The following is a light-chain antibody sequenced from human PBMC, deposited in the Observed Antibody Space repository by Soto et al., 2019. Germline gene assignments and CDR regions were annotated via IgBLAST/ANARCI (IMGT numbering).Light chain of an antibody. CDR3: HQYGHSPRT. CDR2: GAS. V-gene: IGKV3-20*01. CDR1: QSVTSSY. J-gene: IGKJ1*01. Sequence: IVLTQSPGTLSLSPGERATLSCRASQSVTSSYLAWYQQKPGQAPRLLIFGASTRVTGIPDRFSGSGSGTDFTLTISRLEPEDFAVYYCHQYGHSPRTFGQGTKVDIK.